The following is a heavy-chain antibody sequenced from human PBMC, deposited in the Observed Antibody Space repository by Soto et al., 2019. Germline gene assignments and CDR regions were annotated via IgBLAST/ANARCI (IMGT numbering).Heavy chain of an antibody. Sequence: GGSLRLSCAASGFTFSSYAMHWVRQAPGKGLEWVAVISYDGSNKYYADSVKGRFTISRDNSKNTLYLQMNSLRAEDTAVYYCARDGPYGSGSRIDYWSQGTLVTVSS. CDR2: ISYDGSNK. D-gene: IGHD3-10*01. CDR1: GFTFSSYA. CDR3: ARDGPYGSGSRIDY. V-gene: IGHV3-30-3*01. J-gene: IGHJ4*02.